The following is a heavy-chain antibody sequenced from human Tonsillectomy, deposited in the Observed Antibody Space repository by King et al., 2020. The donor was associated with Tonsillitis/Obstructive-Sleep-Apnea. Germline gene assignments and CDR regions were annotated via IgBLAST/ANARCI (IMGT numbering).Heavy chain of an antibody. Sequence: VQLVESGGGVVQPGRSLRLSCAASGFTFSSYAMHWVRQAPGKGLEWVAVISYDGSNKYYADSVKGRFTISRDNSKNTLYLQINSLRAEDTAVYYCARDRYPPSQWLVQVWYFDLWGRGTLVTVSS. J-gene: IGHJ2*01. CDR3: ARDRYPPSQWLVQVWYFDL. D-gene: IGHD6-19*01. V-gene: IGHV3-30*01. CDR1: GFTFSSYA. CDR2: ISYDGSNK.